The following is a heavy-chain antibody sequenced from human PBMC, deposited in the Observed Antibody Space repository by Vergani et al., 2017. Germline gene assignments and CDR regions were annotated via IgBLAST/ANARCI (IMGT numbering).Heavy chain of an antibody. Sequence: QVQLQESGPGLVKPSQTLSLTCTVSGDSIDSVSYYWTWIRQPAGKGLEWIGRIYASGNTNYNPSLKSRVTMSENTSKNQFSLNLTSVTAADTAVYYCAGGSCLGGNCSRPLYDDWGRGALVAVAS. V-gene: IGHV4-61*02. CDR2: IYASGNT. CDR3: AGGSCLGGNCSRPLYDD. CDR1: GDSIDSVSYY. J-gene: IGHJ4*02. D-gene: IGHD2-21*01.